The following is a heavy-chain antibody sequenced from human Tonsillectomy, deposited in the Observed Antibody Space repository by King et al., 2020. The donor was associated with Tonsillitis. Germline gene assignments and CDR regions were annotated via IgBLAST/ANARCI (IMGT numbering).Heavy chain of an antibody. D-gene: IGHD5-12*01. CDR2: ISGSGGST. CDR3: AKVGDSGYDPHPRYYYYYYGMDV. Sequence: VQLVESGGGLVQPGGSLRLSCAASGFTFSSYAMSWVRQAPGKGLEWVSAISGSGGSTYYADSVKGRFTISRDNSKNTLYLQMNSLRAEDTAVYYCAKVGDSGYDPHPRYYYYYYGMDVWGQGTTVTVSS. J-gene: IGHJ6*02. V-gene: IGHV3-23*04. CDR1: GFTFSSYA.